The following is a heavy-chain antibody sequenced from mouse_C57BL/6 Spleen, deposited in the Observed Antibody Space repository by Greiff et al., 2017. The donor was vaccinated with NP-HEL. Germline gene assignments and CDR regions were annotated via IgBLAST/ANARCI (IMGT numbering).Heavy chain of an antibody. J-gene: IGHJ4*01. CDR2: IDPEDGET. CDR1: GFNIKDYY. Sequence: EVQLQQSGAELVKPGASVKLSCTASGFNIKDYYMHWVKQRTEQGLEWIGRIDPEDGETKYAPTFQGKATISADTSSNTAYLQLSSLTSEDTAVYYCARPYYGYEGYAMDYWGQGTSVTVSS. D-gene: IGHD2-2*01. V-gene: IGHV14-2*01. CDR3: ARPYYGYEGYAMDY.